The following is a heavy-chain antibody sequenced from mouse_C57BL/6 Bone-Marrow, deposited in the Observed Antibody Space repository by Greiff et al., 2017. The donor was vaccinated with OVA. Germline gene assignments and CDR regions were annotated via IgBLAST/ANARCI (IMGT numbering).Heavy chain of an antibody. CDR2: ISSGSSTI. CDR3: ARRLFYAMDY. D-gene: IGHD3-2*02. CDR1: GFTFSDYG. Sequence: EVMLVESGGGLVKPGGSLKLSCAASGFTFSDYGMHWVRQAPEKGLEWVAYISSGSSTISYADTVKGRFTISRDNAKNTLFLQMTSLRSEDTAMYYCARRLFYAMDYWGQGTSVTVSS. V-gene: IGHV5-17*01. J-gene: IGHJ4*01.